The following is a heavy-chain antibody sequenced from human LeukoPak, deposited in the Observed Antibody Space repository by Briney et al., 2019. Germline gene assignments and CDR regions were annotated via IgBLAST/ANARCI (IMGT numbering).Heavy chain of an antibody. V-gene: IGHV4-61*02. J-gene: IGHJ6*03. Sequence: SETLSLTCTVSGGSISSGSYYWSWIRQPAGKGLEWIGRIYTSGSNNYNPSLKSRVTMSVDTSKNQFSLKLSSVTAADTAMYYCAREVADYGGYYYYHYMDVWGKGTTVTISS. CDR2: IYTSGSN. CDR3: AREVADYGGYYYYHYMDV. CDR1: GGSISSGSYY. D-gene: IGHD4-23*01.